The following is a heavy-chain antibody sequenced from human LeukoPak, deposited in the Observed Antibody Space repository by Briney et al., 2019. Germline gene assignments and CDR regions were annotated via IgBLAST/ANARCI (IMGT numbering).Heavy chain of an antibody. CDR1: GFTFSNYW. D-gene: IGHD3-22*01. Sequence: PGGSLRLSCAASGFTFSNYWMFWVRQTPGKGLVWVSRIKNDGSITTYADSVKGRFTISRDNAKNTLYLQMNSLRAEDTAVYYCARYHYDSSGYPYYFDYWGQGTLVTVSS. V-gene: IGHV3-74*01. J-gene: IGHJ4*02. CDR3: ARYHYDSSGYPYYFDY. CDR2: IKNDGSIT.